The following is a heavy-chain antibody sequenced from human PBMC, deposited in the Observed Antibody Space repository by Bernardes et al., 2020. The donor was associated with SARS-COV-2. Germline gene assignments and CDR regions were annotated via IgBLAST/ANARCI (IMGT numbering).Heavy chain of an antibody. CDR2: LYYSGTT. Sequence: SASLTLTCTVSGGSIGSYYWAWIRQPPGKGLEWIGYLYYSGTTHYNPSLKSRVTISVDRSQNQFSLNLSSVTPADTAVYYCARDLSHLVRRGFDLWGRGTLVTVSS. V-gene: IGHV4-59*01. CDR1: GGSIGSYY. CDR3: ARDLSHLVRRGFDL. J-gene: IGHJ2*01. D-gene: IGHD3-10*01.